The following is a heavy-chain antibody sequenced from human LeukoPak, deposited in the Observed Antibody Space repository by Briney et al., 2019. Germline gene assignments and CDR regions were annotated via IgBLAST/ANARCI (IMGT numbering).Heavy chain of an antibody. J-gene: IGHJ3*02. D-gene: IGHD3-3*01. CDR2: ISSSSSYI. V-gene: IGHV3-21*01. CDR3: AILAPSLTDAFDI. CDR1: GFTFSNAW. Sequence: GGSLRLSCAASGFTFSNAWMSWVRQAPGKGLEWVSSISSSSSYIYYADSVKGRFTISRDNAKNSLYLQMNSLRAEDTAVYYCAILAPSLTDAFDIWGQGTMVTVSS.